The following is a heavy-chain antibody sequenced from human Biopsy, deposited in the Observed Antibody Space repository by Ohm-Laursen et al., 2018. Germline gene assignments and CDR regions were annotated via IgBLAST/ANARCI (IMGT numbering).Heavy chain of an antibody. CDR3: ARDYDTSGYYYVS. CDR2: IFYRGST. D-gene: IGHD3-22*01. V-gene: IGHV4-39*01. J-gene: IGHJ5*02. Sequence: GTLSLTCTVSGGSISNNNYYWGWLRQPPGKGLEWIGSIFYRGSTHYKPSLKSRVNISVDTSKNQFSLKLSSATAADTAVYYCARDYDTSGYYYVSWGQGTLVTVSS. CDR1: GGSISNNNYY.